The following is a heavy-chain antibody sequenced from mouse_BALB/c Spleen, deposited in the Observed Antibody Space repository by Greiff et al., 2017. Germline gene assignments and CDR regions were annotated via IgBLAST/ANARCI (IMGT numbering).Heavy chain of an antibody. V-gene: IGHV5-6-3*01. CDR1: VFTFSSYG. Sequence: EVQGVESGGGLVQPGGSLKLSCAASVFTFSSYGMSWVRQTPDKRLELVATINSNGGSTYYPDSVKGRFTISRDNAKNTLYLQMSSLKSEDTAMYYCARVLRPYAMDYWGQGTSVTVSS. CDR3: ARVLRPYAMDY. J-gene: IGHJ4*01. D-gene: IGHD1-2*01. CDR2: INSNGGST.